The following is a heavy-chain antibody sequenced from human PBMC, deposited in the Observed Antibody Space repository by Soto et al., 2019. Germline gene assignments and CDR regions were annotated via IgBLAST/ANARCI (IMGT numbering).Heavy chain of an antibody. J-gene: IGHJ4*02. CDR1: GGSISSSSYY. D-gene: IGHD6-25*01. CDR3: ARESDAAASQVPDF. V-gene: IGHV4-39*02. Sequence: QLQLQESGPGLVKPSETLSLSCTVSGGSISSSSYYWAWVRQPPGKGLEWIGSIYSGGRTSYNPSLESRVSISVDTSKKQSSLKLNSVTAADTAVYYCARESDAAASQVPDFWGQGTLVTVSS. CDR2: IYSGGRT.